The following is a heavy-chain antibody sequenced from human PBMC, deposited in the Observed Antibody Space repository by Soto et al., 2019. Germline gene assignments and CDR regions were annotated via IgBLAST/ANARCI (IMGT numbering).Heavy chain of an antibody. D-gene: IGHD3-3*01. J-gene: IGHJ6*03. CDR1: GYTFTSYA. Sequence: ASVKVSCKASGYTFTSYAMHWVRQAPGQRLEWIGWINAGNGNTKYSQKFQGRVTITRDTSASTAYMELSSLRSEDTAVYYCARTVPRAYYDFWSGPMPDYYMDVLGKGTTVTVS. CDR3: ARTVPRAYYDFWSGPMPDYYMDV. CDR2: INAGNGNT. V-gene: IGHV1-3*01.